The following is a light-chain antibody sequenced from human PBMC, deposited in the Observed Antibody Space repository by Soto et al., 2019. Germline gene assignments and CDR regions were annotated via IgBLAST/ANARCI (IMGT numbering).Light chain of an antibody. CDR2: MDS. CDR3: MQALQTPIT. V-gene: IGKV2-28*01. J-gene: IGKJ5*01. Sequence: DIVMTQSPLSLPVTPGEPASISCRSSESLLYSNGYNYVDWYLQKPGQSPQLLIYMDSNRPSGVSDRFSGSGSGTEFTLEISRVEAEDVGVYYCMQALQTPITFGKGTRLEIK. CDR1: ESLLYSNGYNY.